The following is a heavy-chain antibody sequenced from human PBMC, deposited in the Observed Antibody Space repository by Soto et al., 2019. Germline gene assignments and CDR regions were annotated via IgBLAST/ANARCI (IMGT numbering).Heavy chain of an antibody. CDR3: ARDRYDYSNYHNWFDP. J-gene: IGHJ5*02. CDR1: GGSISSGGYY. V-gene: IGHV4-31*03. Sequence: QVQLQESGPGLVKPSQTLSLTCTVSGGSISSGGYYWSWIRQHPGKGLEWIGYIYYSGSTYYNPSLKSRVTISVDTSKNQFSLKLSSVTAADTAVYYCARDRYDYSNYHNWFDPWGQGTLVTVSS. CDR2: IYYSGST. D-gene: IGHD4-4*01.